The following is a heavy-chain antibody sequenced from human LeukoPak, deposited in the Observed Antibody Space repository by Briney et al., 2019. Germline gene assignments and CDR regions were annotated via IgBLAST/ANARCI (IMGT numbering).Heavy chain of an antibody. J-gene: IGHJ4*02. CDR2: IGTAGDT. D-gene: IGHD1-1*01. Sequence: GGSLRLSCAASGFTFSDYYMHWVRQATGKGLEWVSAIGTAGDTYYTGSVKGRFTISRENAKNSLYLQMNSLRAGDTAVYYCARVAKERVGGVYYFVCWGQGTLVTVSS. V-gene: IGHV3-13*01. CDR3: ARVAKERVGGVYYFVC. CDR1: GFTFSDYY.